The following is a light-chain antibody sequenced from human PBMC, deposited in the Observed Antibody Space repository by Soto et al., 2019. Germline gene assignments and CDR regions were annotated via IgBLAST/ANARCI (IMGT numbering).Light chain of an antibody. V-gene: IGKV3-11*01. CDR1: QSVSSF. J-gene: IGKJ4*01. CDR3: QHRSNWPLT. CDR2: DAS. Sequence: EIVLAQSPATLSLSPGERATLSCRASQSVSSFLAWCQQKPGQAPRLLIYDASNRATGIPARFSGSGSGTDFTLTISSLEPEDFAVYYCQHRSNWPLTFGGGTMVDIK.